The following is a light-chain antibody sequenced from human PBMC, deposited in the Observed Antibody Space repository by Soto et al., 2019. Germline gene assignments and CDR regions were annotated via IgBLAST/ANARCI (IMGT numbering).Light chain of an antibody. Sequence: EIVLTQSPGTLSLSPGERATLSCRASQSVSSSYLAWYQQKPGQAPRLLIYDASDRATGIPARFSGSGSGTDFTLTISRLEPEDFAVYYCQQYGSSRITFGQGTRLEIK. J-gene: IGKJ5*01. CDR3: QQYGSSRIT. CDR2: DAS. V-gene: IGKV3-20*01. CDR1: QSVSSSY.